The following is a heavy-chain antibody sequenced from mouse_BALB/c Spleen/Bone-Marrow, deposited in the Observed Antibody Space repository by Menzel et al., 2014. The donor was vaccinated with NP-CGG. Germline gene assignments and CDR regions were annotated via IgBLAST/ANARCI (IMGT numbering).Heavy chain of an antibody. CDR1: GFSLTSYG. D-gene: IGHD2-10*01. Sequence: QVQLQQSGLGLVQPSQSLSITCTVSGFSLTSYGVHWVRQSPGKGLEWLGVIWSGGSTDYNAAFISRLSISKDNSKSQVFLKMNSLQANDTAIYYCASPYYGNYVYAMDYWGQGTSVTVSS. V-gene: IGHV2-2*02. CDR3: ASPYYGNYVYAMDY. J-gene: IGHJ4*01. CDR2: IWSGGST.